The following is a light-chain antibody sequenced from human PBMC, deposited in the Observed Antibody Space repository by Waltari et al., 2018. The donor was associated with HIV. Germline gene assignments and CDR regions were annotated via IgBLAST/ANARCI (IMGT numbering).Light chain of an antibody. CDR1: QTISSN. Sequence: PATLSVSPGERATLSCRASQTISSNLAWYQHKPGQSPRLLIYAASTRATGLPARFSASGSGTEFTLTISSLQSEDFAVYYCQHYSHWPLMYNFGQGTKLAIK. J-gene: IGKJ2*01. CDR3: QHYSHWPLMYN. CDR2: AAS. V-gene: IGKV3-15*01.